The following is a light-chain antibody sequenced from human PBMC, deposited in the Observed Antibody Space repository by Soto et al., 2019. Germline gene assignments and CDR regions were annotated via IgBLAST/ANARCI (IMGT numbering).Light chain of an antibody. V-gene: IGKV3-20*01. J-gene: IGKJ4*01. CDR2: GAS. CDR1: QSVSSSY. Sequence: EIALTQSPGTLSLSPGERATLSCRASQSVSSSYLAWYQQKPGQAPRLLIYGASSRATGIPDRFSGSGSGTDFTLTISRLEPEDFAVYYCQHYGNALLTFGGGTKVEIK. CDR3: QHYGNALLT.